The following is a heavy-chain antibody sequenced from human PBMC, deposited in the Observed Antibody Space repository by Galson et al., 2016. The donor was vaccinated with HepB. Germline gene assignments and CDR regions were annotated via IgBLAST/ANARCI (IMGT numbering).Heavy chain of an antibody. CDR1: DGSINNYY. D-gene: IGHD2-15*01. Sequence: SETLSLTCTVSDGSINNYYWSWIRQPPGKGLEWIGYIYYSGSTNYNPSLKRRVTMSVDTSKNQFSLKLSSVTAAATAVYYCARFPSYCGGVSCSYDDDDYWGQGTLVTVSS. J-gene: IGHJ4*02. CDR2: IYYSGST. V-gene: IGHV4-59*01. CDR3: ARFPSYCGGVSCSYDDDDY.